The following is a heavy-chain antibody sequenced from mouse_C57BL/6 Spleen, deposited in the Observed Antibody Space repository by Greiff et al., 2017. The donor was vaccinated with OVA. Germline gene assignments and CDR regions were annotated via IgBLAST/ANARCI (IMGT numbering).Heavy chain of an antibody. Sequence: EVKLQQSGPELVKPGASVKISCKASGYTFTDYYMNWVKQSHGKSLEWIGDINPNNGGTSYNQKFKGKATLTVDKSSSTAYMERRSLTSGDSAVYYCARGGITTVHPFAYWGQGTLVTVSA. J-gene: IGHJ3*01. V-gene: IGHV1-26*01. CDR3: ARGGITTVHPFAY. CDR1: GYTFTDYY. D-gene: IGHD1-1*01. CDR2: INPNNGGT.